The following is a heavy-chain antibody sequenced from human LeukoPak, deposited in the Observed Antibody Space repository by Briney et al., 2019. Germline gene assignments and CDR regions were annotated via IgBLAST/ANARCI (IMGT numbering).Heavy chain of an antibody. V-gene: IGHV3-48*03. CDR1: GSILSSYG. J-gene: IGHJ4*02. CDR3: ANHPFDY. Sequence: PGGSLRLSCAASGSILSSYGMNWVRQAPGKGLEWVSYISSSGNIMYYADSVKGRFTISRDNAKNSLYLQMNSVRAEDTAVYYCANHPFDYWGQGTLVTVSS. CDR2: ISSSGNIM.